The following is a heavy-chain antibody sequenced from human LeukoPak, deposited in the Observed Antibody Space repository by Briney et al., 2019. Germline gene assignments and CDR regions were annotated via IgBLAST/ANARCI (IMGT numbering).Heavy chain of an antibody. J-gene: IGHJ4*02. CDR1: GGSFSGYY. V-gene: IGHV4-34*01. Sequence: SETLSLTCAVCGGSFSGYYWSWIRQPPGKGLEWIGEINHSGSTNYNPSLKSRVTISVDTSKNQFSLKLSSVTAADTAVYYCASSCSGGSCSTPTRLDYWGQGTLVTVSS. D-gene: IGHD2-15*01. CDR2: INHSGST. CDR3: ASSCSGGSCSTPTRLDY.